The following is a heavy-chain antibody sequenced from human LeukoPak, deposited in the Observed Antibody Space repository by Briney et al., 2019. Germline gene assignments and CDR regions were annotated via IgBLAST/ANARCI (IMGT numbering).Heavy chain of an antibody. Sequence: AGGSLRLSCAASGFTFSSYEMNWVRQAPGKGLEWVSYISSSGSTIYYADSVKGRFTISRDNAKNSLYLRMNSLRAEDTAVYYCARDQYYYYDSSGYEWGQGTLVTVSS. J-gene: IGHJ4*02. CDR3: ARDQYYYYDSSGYE. CDR1: GFTFSSYE. D-gene: IGHD3-22*01. CDR2: ISSSGSTI. V-gene: IGHV3-48*03.